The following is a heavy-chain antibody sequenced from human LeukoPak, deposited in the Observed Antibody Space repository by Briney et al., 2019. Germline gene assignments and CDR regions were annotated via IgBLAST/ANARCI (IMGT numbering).Heavy chain of an antibody. CDR3: ARSMTTGIAAAVPFDY. J-gene: IGHJ4*02. CDR2: IIPILGIA. CDR1: GGTFSSYA. V-gene: IGHV1-69*04. Sequence: GASVKVSCKASGGTFSSYAISWVRQAPGQGLEWMGRIIPILGIANYAQKFQGRVTITADKSTSTAYMELSSLRSEDTAVYYCARSMTTGIAAAVPFDYWGQGTLVTVSS. D-gene: IGHD6-13*01.